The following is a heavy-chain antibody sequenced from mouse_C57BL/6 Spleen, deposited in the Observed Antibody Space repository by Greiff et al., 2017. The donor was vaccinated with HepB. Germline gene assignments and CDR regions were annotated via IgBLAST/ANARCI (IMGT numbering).Heavy chain of an antibody. D-gene: IGHD1-1*01. CDR1: GYTFTDYY. J-gene: IGHJ3*01. CDR2: IYPGSGNT. Sequence: VQLQQSGAELVRPGASVKLSCKASGYTFTDYYINWVKQRPGQGLEWIARIYPGSGNTYYNEKFKGKATLTAEKSSSTAYMQLSSLTSEDSAVYFCARPVYYGSTWFAYWGQGTLVTVSA. V-gene: IGHV1-76*01. CDR3: ARPVYYGSTWFAY.